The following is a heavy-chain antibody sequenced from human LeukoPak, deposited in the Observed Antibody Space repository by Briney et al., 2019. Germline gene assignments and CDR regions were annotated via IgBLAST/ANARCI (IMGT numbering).Heavy chain of an antibody. CDR2: ISGSGGST. CDR1: GFTFSSYA. J-gene: IGHJ4*02. V-gene: IGHV3-23*01. CDR3: AKDRSGRQQLVTSFDY. D-gene: IGHD6-13*01. Sequence: GASLRLSCAASGFTFSSYAMSWVRQAPGTGLEWVSAISGSGGSTYYADSVKGRFTISRDNSKNTLYLQMNSLRAEDTAVYYCAKDRSGRQQLVTSFDYWGQGTLVTVSS.